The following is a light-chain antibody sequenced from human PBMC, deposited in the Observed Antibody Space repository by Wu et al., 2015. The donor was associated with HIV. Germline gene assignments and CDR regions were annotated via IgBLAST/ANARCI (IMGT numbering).Light chain of an antibody. V-gene: IGKV1-13*02. CDR2: DAS. J-gene: IGKJ1*01. CDR3: QKYNTAPWT. CDR1: QGISSA. Sequence: AIQLTQSPSSLSASVGDRVTIICRASQGISSALAWYQQKPGKAPKLLIYDASSLESGVPSRFSGSGSGTDFTLTISSLQPEDVATYYCQKYNTAPWTFGQGTKVEMK.